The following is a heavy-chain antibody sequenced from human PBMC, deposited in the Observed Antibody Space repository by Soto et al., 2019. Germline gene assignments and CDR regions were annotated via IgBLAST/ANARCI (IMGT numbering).Heavy chain of an antibody. Sequence: QVQLVQSGAEVKKPGASVKVSCKASGYTFTSYAMHWVRQAPGQRLEWMGWINAGNGNTKYSQKFQGRVTITRDTTASTAYMELSSLRSEDTAVYYCARVPGYSIGDLWGRGTLVTVSS. CDR3: ARVPGYSIGDL. D-gene: IGHD2-21*01. CDR1: GYTFTSYA. J-gene: IGHJ2*01. CDR2: INAGNGNT. V-gene: IGHV1-3*01.